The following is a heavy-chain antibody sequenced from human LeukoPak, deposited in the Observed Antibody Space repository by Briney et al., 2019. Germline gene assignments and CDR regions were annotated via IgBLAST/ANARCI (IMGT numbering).Heavy chain of an antibody. CDR2: TYYRSKWYS. J-gene: IGHJ5*02. D-gene: IGHD1-26*01. CDR3: ARDFPELLGVWFDP. Sequence: SQTLSLTCAISGDSVSSNSAAWNWIRQSPSRGLEWLGRTYYRSKWYSDYAVSVKSRITINPDTSKNQFSLQLNSVTPEDTAVYYCARDFPELLGVWFDPWGQGTLVTVSS. V-gene: IGHV6-1*01. CDR1: GDSVSSNSAA.